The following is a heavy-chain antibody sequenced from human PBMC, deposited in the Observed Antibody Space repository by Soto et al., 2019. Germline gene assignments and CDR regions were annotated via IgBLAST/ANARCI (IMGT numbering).Heavy chain of an antibody. J-gene: IGHJ6*02. V-gene: IGHV1-8*01. CDR3: ARVGSSSWYVTPYYYYGMDV. CDR1: GYTFTSYD. CDR2: MNPNSGNT. Sequence: QVQLVQSGAEVKKPGASVKVSCKASGYTFTSYDINWVRQATGQGLEWMGWMNPNSGNTGYAQKCQGRVTMTRNTSISTAYMELSSLRSEDTAVYYCARVGSSSWYVTPYYYYGMDVWGLGTTVTVSS. D-gene: IGHD6-13*01.